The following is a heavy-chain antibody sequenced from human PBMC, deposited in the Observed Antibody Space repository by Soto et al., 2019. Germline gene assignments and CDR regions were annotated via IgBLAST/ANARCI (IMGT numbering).Heavy chain of an antibody. CDR1: GFTFSSYS. V-gene: IGHV3-21*01. J-gene: IGHJ3*02. CDR3: ASLPAAQIFGVVDDAFDI. Sequence: EVQLVESGGGLVKPGGSLRLSCAASGFTFSSYSMNWVRQAPGKGLEWVSSISSSSSYIYYADSVKGRFTISRDNAKNSLYLQMTSLRAEDTAVYYCASLPAAQIFGVVDDAFDIWGQGTMVTVSS. CDR2: ISSSSSYI. D-gene: IGHD3-3*01.